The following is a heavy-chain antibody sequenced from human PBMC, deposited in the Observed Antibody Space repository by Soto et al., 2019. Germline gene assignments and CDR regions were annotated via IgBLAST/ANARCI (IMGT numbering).Heavy chain of an antibody. D-gene: IGHD3-3*01. Sequence: GGSLRLSCAASGFTFSSYAMSWVRQAPGKGLQWVSAISGSGAGLYYADSVKGRFTTSRDKSKNTLYLQMSSLRAEDTAVYYCAKMLYYDFWSGYSHYFDDWGQGTLVTSPQ. CDR3: AKMLYYDFWSGYSHYFDD. V-gene: IGHV3-23*01. J-gene: IGHJ4*02. CDR1: GFTFSSYA. CDR2: ISGSGAGL.